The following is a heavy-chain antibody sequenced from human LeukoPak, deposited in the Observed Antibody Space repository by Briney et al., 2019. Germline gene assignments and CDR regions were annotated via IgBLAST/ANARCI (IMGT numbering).Heavy chain of an antibody. J-gene: IGHJ6*02. CDR1: GYALTELS. D-gene: IGHD2-2*01. CDR3: ARYCSSTSCRPSYYYYGMDV. CDR2: FDPEDGET. Sequence: ASVKVSCKVSGYALTELSMHWVRQAPGKGLEWMGGFDPEDGETIYAQKFQGRVTITRDTSASTAYMELSSLRSEDTAVYYCARYCSSTSCRPSYYYYGMDVWGQGTTVTVSS. V-gene: IGHV1-24*01.